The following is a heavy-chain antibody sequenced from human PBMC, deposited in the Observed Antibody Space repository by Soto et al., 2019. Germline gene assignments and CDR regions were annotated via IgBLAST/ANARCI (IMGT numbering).Heavy chain of an antibody. Sequence: SETLSLTCAVYGGSFSGYYWSWIRQPPGKGLEWIGEINHSGSTNYNPSLKSRVTISVDTSKNQFSLKLSSVTAADTAVYYCGRLGSLVVPAATGSGNYYYYYMDVWGKGTTVTVSS. CDR2: INHSGST. J-gene: IGHJ6*03. CDR1: GGSFSGYY. D-gene: IGHD2-2*01. V-gene: IGHV4-34*01. CDR3: GRLGSLVVPAATGSGNYYYYYMDV.